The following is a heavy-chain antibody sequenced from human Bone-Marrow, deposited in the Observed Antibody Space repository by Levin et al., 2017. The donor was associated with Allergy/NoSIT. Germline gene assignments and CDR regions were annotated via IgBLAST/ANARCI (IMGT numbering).Heavy chain of an antibody. D-gene: IGHD4-17*01. CDR2: ISGSGGST. CDR1: GFTFSSYA. CDR3: ANSHDYGDYFDY. Sequence: ASVKVSCAASGFTFSSYAMSWVRQAPGKGLEWVSAISGSGGSTYYADSVKGRFTISRDNSKNTLYLQMNSLRAEDTAVYYCANSHDYGDYFDYWGQGTLATVSS. J-gene: IGHJ4*02. V-gene: IGHV3-23*01.